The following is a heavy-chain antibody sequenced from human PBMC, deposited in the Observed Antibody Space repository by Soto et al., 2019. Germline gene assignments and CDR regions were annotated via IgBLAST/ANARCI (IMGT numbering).Heavy chain of an antibody. Sequence: ASVKVSCRASGYTFTSYGINWVRQATGQGLEWMGWMNPNSGNTGYAQKFQGRVTMTRNTSISTAYMELSSLRSEDTAVYYCARRGNDYGDYADAFDIWGQGTMVTVSS. CDR1: GYTFTSYG. V-gene: IGHV1-8*02. D-gene: IGHD4-17*01. J-gene: IGHJ3*02. CDR3: ARRGNDYGDYADAFDI. CDR2: MNPNSGNT.